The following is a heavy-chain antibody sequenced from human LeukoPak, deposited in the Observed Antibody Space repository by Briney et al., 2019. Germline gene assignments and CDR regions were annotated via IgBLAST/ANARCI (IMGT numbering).Heavy chain of an antibody. D-gene: IGHD1-26*01. CDR2: IYYSGST. CDR1: GGSISSYY. V-gene: IGHV4-59*08. J-gene: IGHJ4*02. CDR3: ARLAAFSGSDDY. Sequence: SETLSLTCTLSGGSISSYYWSCIRQPPWKRLEWIGYIYYSGSTNYNPSLKSRVTISVDTSKNQFSLKLSSVTAADTAVYYCARLAAFSGSDDYWGQGTLVTVSS.